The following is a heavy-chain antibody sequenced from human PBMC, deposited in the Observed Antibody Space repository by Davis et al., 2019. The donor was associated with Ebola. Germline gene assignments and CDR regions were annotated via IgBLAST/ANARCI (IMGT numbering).Heavy chain of an antibody. D-gene: IGHD3-10*01. CDR1: GYTLTELS. V-gene: IGHV1-2*04. CDR3: ARDMGY. J-gene: IGHJ4*02. Sequence: ASVKVSCKVSGYTLTELSMHWVRQAPGQGLEWMGIINPSGDNTTYAQKFQGWVTMTRDTSISTAYMELSRLRSDDTAVYYCARDMGYWGQGTLVTVSS. CDR2: INPSGDNT.